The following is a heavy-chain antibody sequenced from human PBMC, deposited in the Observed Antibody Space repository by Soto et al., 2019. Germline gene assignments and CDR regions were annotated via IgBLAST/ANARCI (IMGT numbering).Heavy chain of an antibody. CDR3: ARLNGWGSYFRPILVDY. J-gene: IGHJ4*02. V-gene: IGHV4-59*01. Sequence: SETLSLTCTVSGGSISSYYWSWIRQPPGKGLEWIGYIYYSGSTNYNPSLKSRVTISVDTSKNQFSLKLSSVTAADTAVYYCARLNGWGSYFRPILVDYWGQGTLVTVSS. D-gene: IGHD3-10*01. CDR1: GGSISSYY. CDR2: IYYSGST.